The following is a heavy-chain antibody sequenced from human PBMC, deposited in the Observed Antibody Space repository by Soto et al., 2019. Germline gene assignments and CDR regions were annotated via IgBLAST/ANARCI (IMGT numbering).Heavy chain of an antibody. D-gene: IGHD3-22*01. CDR3: ARGQRGYSYGLYYYDSSGFDY. Sequence: SETLSLTCAGSGGSISSGGYCWSWIRQPPGKGLEWIGYIYHSGSTYYNPSLKSRVTISVDRSKNQFSLKLSSVTAADTAVYYCARGQRGYSYGLYYYDSSGFDYWGQGTLVTVSS. CDR1: GGSISSGGYC. J-gene: IGHJ4*02. CDR2: IYHSGST. V-gene: IGHV4-30-2*01.